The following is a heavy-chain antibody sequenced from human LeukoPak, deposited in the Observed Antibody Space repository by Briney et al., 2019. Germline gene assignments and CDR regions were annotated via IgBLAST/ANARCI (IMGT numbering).Heavy chain of an antibody. D-gene: IGHD1-26*01. CDR1: GGSIISYY. CDR3: ARVSGTYLDY. CDR2: FYDSGNT. V-gene: IGHV4-59*08. Sequence: SETLSLTCTVSGGSIISYYWSWIRQPPGKGLKWIGYFYDSGNTNYNPSLKSRVTISAETSKNQVSLRLTSLTAADTAVYYCARVSGTYLDYWGLGILVTVSS. J-gene: IGHJ4*02.